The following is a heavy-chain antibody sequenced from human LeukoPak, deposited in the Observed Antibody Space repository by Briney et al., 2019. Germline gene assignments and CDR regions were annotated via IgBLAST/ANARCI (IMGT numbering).Heavy chain of an antibody. CDR3: AREERYYYYYMDV. V-gene: IGHV4-34*01. D-gene: IGHD5-24*01. CDR2: INHSGST. CDR1: GGSFSGYY. Sequence: SETLSLTCAVYGGSFSGYYWSWIRQPPGKGLEWIGEINHSGSTNYNPSLKSRVTISVDTSKNQFSLKPSSVTAADTAVYYCAREERYYYYYMDVWGKGTTVTVSS. J-gene: IGHJ6*03.